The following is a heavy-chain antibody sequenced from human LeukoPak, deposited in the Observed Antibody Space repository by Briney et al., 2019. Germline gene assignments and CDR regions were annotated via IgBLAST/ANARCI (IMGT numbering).Heavy chain of an antibody. Sequence: ASVKVSCKASGGTFSSYAISWVRQAPGQGLEWMGGFDPEDGETIYAQKFQGRVTMTEDTSTDTAYMELSSLRSEDTAVYYCATDLLHYGSGSRGYWGQGTLVTVSS. CDR3: ATDLLHYGSGSRGY. CDR1: GGTFSSYA. D-gene: IGHD3-10*01. J-gene: IGHJ4*02. V-gene: IGHV1-24*01. CDR2: FDPEDGET.